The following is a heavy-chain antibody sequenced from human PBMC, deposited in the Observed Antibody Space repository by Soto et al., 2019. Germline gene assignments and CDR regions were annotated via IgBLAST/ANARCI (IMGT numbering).Heavy chain of an antibody. V-gene: IGHV3-11*06. CDR2: ISSSSSYT. D-gene: IGHD2-2*01. Sequence: PGGSLRLSCAASGFTFSDYYMSWIRQAPGKGLEWVSYISSSSSYTNYADSVKGRFTISRDNAKNSLYLQMNSLRAEDTAVYYCARDLVRYQLPRGWLDPWGQGTMVTVYS. CDR3: ARDLVRYQLPRGWLDP. J-gene: IGHJ5*02. CDR1: GFTFSDYY.